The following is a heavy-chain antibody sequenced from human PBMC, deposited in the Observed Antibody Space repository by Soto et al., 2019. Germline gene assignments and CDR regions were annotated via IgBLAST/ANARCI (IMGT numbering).Heavy chain of an antibody. CDR2: IIPIFGTA. CDR3: ARFGGRDDYYGSGRSFDY. Sequence: QVQLVQSGAEVKKPGSSVKVSCKASGGTFSSYAISWVRQAPGQGLEWMGGIIPIFGTANYAQKFQGRVTITADKSTSTADMELSSLRSEDTAVYYCARFGGRDDYYGSGRSFDYWGQGTLVTVSS. J-gene: IGHJ4*02. D-gene: IGHD3-10*01. V-gene: IGHV1-69*06. CDR1: GGTFSSYA.